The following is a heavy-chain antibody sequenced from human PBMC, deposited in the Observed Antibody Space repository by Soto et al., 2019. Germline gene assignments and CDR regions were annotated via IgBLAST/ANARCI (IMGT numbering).Heavy chain of an antibody. CDR2: ISYDGSNK. CDR3: AKDERRYFDWYDAFDI. CDR1: GFTFSSYD. D-gene: IGHD3-9*01. J-gene: IGHJ3*02. Sequence: QVQLVESGGGVVQPGRSLRLSCAASGFTFSSYDMHWVRQAPXXXXXXXAVISYDGSNKYYADSVKGRFTISRDNSKNTLYLQMNSLRAEXTAVYYCAKDERRYFDWYDAFDIWGQGTMVTVSS. V-gene: IGHV3-30*18.